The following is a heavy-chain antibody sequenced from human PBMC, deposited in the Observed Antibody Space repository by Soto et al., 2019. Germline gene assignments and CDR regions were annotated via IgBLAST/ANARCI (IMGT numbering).Heavy chain of an antibody. Sequence: EVQLVESGGGLVQPGRSLRLSCAASGFTFDDYAMHWVRQAPGKGLGWVSGISWNSGNIHYADSVKGRFTISRDNAKNSLYLQMNSLRDEDTALYYCAKDYGAVVAVTASWGQGTLVTVSS. CDR1: GFTFDDYA. CDR3: AKDYGAVVAVTAS. D-gene: IGHD2-15*01. J-gene: IGHJ4*02. V-gene: IGHV3-9*01. CDR2: ISWNSGNI.